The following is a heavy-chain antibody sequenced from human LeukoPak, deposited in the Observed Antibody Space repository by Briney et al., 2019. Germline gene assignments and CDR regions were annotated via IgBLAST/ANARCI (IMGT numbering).Heavy chain of an antibody. Sequence: SETLSLTCAVYGGSFSGYYWSWIRQPPGKGLEWIGEINHRGSTNYKPSLKSRVTISVDTSKNQFSLKLSSVTAADTAVYYCARWAVGATFDYWGQGTLVTVPS. CDR1: GGSFSGYY. V-gene: IGHV4-34*01. CDR3: ARWAVGATFDY. D-gene: IGHD1-26*01. CDR2: INHRGST. J-gene: IGHJ4*02.